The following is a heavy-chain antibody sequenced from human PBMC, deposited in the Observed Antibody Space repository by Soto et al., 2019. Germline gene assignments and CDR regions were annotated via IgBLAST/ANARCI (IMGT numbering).Heavy chain of an antibody. V-gene: IGHV5-10-1*01. CDR3: ARRPRGGYYYYYGMDV. D-gene: IGHD3-16*01. Sequence: GESLKISCQGSGYSFTSYWISWVRQMPGKGLEWIGRIDPSDSYTNYSPSFQGHVTISADKSISTAYLQWSSLKASDTAMYYCARRPRGGYYYYYGMDVWGQGTTVTVSS. CDR1: GYSFTSYW. J-gene: IGHJ6*02. CDR2: IDPSDSYT.